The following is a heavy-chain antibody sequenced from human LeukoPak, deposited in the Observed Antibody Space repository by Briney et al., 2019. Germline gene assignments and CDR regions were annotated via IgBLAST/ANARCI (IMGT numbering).Heavy chain of an antibody. Sequence: ASVEVSCNASGDIFNSYSVSWVRQAPGQGLEWMGGIIPIFGSTNYAQKFQGRVTITTDQSTRTAYMELNSLSSDDTAVYYCARVGRSRGSLPNSYYYMDVWGKGTTVTVS. CDR3: ARVGRSRGSLPNSYYYMDV. D-gene: IGHD1-26*01. CDR1: GDIFNSYS. V-gene: IGHV1-69*05. CDR2: IIPIFGST. J-gene: IGHJ6*03.